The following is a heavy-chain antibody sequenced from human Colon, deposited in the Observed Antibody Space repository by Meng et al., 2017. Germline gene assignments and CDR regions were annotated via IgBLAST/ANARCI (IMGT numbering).Heavy chain of an antibody. CDR1: GFTFSSYA. D-gene: IGHD6-13*01. V-gene: IGHV3-64*01. Sequence: GESLKISCAGSGFTFSSYAMHWVRQAPGKGLEYVSGISSNGGSTYYANSVKGRFTISRDNSKNTLYLQMGSLRADDMAVYYCAINGIVATVFNWFDSWGQGTLVTVSS. CDR3: AINGIVATVFNWFDS. J-gene: IGHJ5*01. CDR2: ISSNGGST.